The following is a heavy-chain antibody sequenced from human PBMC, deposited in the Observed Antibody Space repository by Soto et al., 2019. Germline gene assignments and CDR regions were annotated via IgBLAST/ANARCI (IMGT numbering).Heavy chain of an antibody. Sequence: SETLSLTCTVSGASIRSSAYWGWIRQPPGKGLEWIVSIYIIGNTYYNPSLKSGVTISADTSKNQFSLNLISVTAADTAVYYCRRSSRYSTDVWGQGITVTVSS. J-gene: IGHJ6*02. V-gene: IGHV4-39*01. CDR1: GASIRSSAY. CDR3: RRSSRYSTDV. CDR2: IYIIGNT. D-gene: IGHD6-19*01.